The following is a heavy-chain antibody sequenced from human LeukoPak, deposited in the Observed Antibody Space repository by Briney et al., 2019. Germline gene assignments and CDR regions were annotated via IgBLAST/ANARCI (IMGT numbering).Heavy chain of an antibody. CDR1: GFTFSSYW. V-gene: IGHV3-7*01. CDR3: ARISGYSSGWPNFDY. J-gene: IGHJ4*02. Sequence: GGSLRLSCAASGFTFSSYWMSWVRQAPGKGLEWVANIKQDGSEKYYVDSVKGRFTISRDNAKNSLYLQMNSLRAEDTAVYYCARISGYSSGWPNFDYWGQGTLVTVSS. D-gene: IGHD6-19*01. CDR2: IKQDGSEK.